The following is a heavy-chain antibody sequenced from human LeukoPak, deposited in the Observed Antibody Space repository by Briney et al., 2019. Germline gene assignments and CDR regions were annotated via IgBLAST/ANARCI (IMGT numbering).Heavy chain of an antibody. CDR1: GVSFSSYA. J-gene: IGHJ4*02. CDR2: ISGSGGST. V-gene: IGHV3-23*01. CDR3: AKDRRVAGPPDY. D-gene: IGHD6-19*01. Sequence: GGSLRLSCAASGVSFSSYAMSWVRQAPGKGLEWVSAISGSGGSTYYADSVKGRFTISRDNYKNTLYLKMHSLRAEDTAVYYCAKDRRVAGPPDYWGQGTLVTVSS.